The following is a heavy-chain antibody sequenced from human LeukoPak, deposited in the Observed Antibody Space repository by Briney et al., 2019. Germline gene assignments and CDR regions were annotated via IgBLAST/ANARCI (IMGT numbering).Heavy chain of an antibody. J-gene: IGHJ5*02. CDR2: IIPIFGIA. V-gene: IGHV1-69*10. CDR1: GGTFSSYA. CDR3: AREVVTTNRNWFDP. D-gene: IGHD4-11*01. Sequence: ASEKVSCKASGGTFSSYAISWVRQAPGQGLEWMGRIIPIFGIANYAQKFQGRVTITADKSTSTAYMELSSLRSENTAVYYCAREVVTTNRNWFDPWGQGTLVTVSS.